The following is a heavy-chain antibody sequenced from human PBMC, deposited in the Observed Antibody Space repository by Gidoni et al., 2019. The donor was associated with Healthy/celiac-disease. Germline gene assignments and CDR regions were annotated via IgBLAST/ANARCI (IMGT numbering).Heavy chain of an antibody. CDR2: ISGSGGST. D-gene: IGHD2-21*02. V-gene: IGHV3-23*01. CDR1: GFTFSSYA. J-gene: IGHJ6*02. Sequence: EVQLLESGGGLVQPGGSLRLSCAASGFTFSSYAMSWVRQAPGKGLEWVSAISGSGGSTYYADSVKGRFTISRDNSKNTLYLQMNSLRAEDTAVYYCAKYCGGDCYPTRPNYYYYYGMDVWGQGTTVTVSS. CDR3: AKYCGGDCYPTRPNYYYYYGMDV.